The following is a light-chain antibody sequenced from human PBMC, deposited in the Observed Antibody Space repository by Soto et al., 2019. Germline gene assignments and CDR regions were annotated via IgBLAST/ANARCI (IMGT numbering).Light chain of an antibody. J-gene: IGLJ2*01. Sequence: QAVVTQSPSASASLGASVKLTCTLSSGHSSYAIAWHQQQPEKGPRYLMKLDSDXXXXXXXXXXXXXSGSSSGAERYLTXXXXXSEXXXXXYCQTWGTGIHVVFGGGTKLTVL. CDR2: LDSDXXX. CDR1: SGHSSYA. V-gene: IGLV4-69*01. CDR3: QTWGTGIHVV.